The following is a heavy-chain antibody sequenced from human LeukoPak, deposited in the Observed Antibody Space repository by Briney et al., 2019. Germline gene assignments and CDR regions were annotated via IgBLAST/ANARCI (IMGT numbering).Heavy chain of an antibody. J-gene: IGHJ3*02. D-gene: IGHD1-7*01. CDR2: VHYSENY. CDR1: GXXISXYF. CDR3: ARDRRWELQHAFDI. Sequence: PSETLSLTCTVXGXXISXYFXXXXXXXPXXXXXXXAYVHYSENYXYXPSLKSRVTISMDTSKNQFSLKLTSVTAADTAVYFCARDRRWELQHAFDIWGQGTMVTVSS. V-gene: IGHV4-59*01.